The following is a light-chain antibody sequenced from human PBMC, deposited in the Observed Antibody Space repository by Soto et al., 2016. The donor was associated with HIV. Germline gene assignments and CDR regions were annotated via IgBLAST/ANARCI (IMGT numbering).Light chain of an antibody. Sequence: SYELTQPPSVSVAPGKTATITCGGDNIGDYSVHWYQQKSGQAPILVVHDDSDRPSGIPERFSGSNSGSTATLTISRVEAGDEADYHCQVWDTAIWVFGGGTKLTVL. CDR1: NIGDYS. J-gene: IGLJ3*02. CDR3: QVWDTAIWV. V-gene: IGLV3-21*03. CDR2: DDS.